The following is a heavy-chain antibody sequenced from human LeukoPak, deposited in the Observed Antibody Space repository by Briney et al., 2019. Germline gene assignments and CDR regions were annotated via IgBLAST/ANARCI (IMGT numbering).Heavy chain of an antibody. V-gene: IGHV3-30*18. CDR3: AKGGYYDSSGYYAGRGDAFDI. J-gene: IGHJ3*02. Sequence: GRSLRLSCAASGFTFSSYGMHWVRQAPGKGLEWVAVISYDGSNKDYADSVEGRFTISRDNSKNTLHLQMNSLRAEDTAVYYCAKGGYYDSSGYYAGRGDAFDIWGQGTMVTVSS. CDR2: ISYDGSNK. D-gene: IGHD3-22*01. CDR1: GFTFSSYG.